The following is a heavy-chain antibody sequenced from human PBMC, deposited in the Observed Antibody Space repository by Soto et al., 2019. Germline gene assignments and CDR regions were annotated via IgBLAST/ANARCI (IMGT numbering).Heavy chain of an antibody. Sequence: KGLESIGYLYYGRSANYNPSLKSRVTLSVDTSTNQCSLKLSSVTAADTAVYFCARESFNDTATTEMDTWGQDTTLPISS. D-gene: IGHD3-22*01. V-gene: IGHV4-59*01. CDR3: ARESFNDTATTEMDT. J-gene: IGHJ6*02. CDR2: LYYGRSA.